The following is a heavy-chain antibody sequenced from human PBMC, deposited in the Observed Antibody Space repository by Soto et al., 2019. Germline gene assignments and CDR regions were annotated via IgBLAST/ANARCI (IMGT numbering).Heavy chain of an antibody. CDR1: GGSISRGSYY. Sequence: QVQLQESGPGLVMPSQTLSLTCTVCGGSISRGSYYWSWFRQHPGKGLEWIGYIYSGSTYYNPSLKSRVTISVDTSKNQFSLKLSSVTAADTAVYYCAREFGSSWYRGYAFDIWGQGTMVTVSS. D-gene: IGHD6-13*01. CDR2: IYSGST. CDR3: AREFGSSWYRGYAFDI. J-gene: IGHJ3*02. V-gene: IGHV4-31*03.